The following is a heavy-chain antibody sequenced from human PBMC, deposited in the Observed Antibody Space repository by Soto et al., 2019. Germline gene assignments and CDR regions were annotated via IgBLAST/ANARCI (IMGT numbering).Heavy chain of an antibody. J-gene: IGHJ6*02. Sequence: PSETLSLTCTVSGGSISGGGYYWSWIRHHPGKGLEWIGYIYYSGSTYYNPSLKSRVTISVDTSKNQFSLKLSSVTAADTAVYYCARDQGGFWSGLPYGMDVWGQGTTVTVSS. V-gene: IGHV4-31*03. CDR1: GGSISGGGYY. CDR2: IYYSGST. CDR3: ARDQGGFWSGLPYGMDV. D-gene: IGHD3-3*01.